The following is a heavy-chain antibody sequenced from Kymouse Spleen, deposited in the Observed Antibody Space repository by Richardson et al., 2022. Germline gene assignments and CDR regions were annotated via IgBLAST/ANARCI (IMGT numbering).Heavy chain of an antibody. J-gene: IGHJ5*02. CDR1: GGSISSYY. CDR3: ARRQLGRGWFDP. Sequence: QVQLQESGPGLVKPSETLSLTCTVSGGSISSYYWSWIRQPPGKGLEWIGYIYYSGSTNYNPSLKSRVTISVDTSKNQFSLKLSSVTAADTAVYYCARRQLGRGWFDPWGQGTLVTVSS. CDR2: IYYSGST. V-gene: IGHV4-59*01. D-gene: IGHD6-6*01.